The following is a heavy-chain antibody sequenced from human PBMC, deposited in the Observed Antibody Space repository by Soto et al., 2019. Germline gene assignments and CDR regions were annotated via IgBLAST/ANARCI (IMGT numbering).Heavy chain of an antibody. CDR1: GGSISSSNW. CDR2: IYHGGST. J-gene: IGHJ6*02. Sequence: SETLSLTCAVSGGSISSSNWWSWVRQPPGKGLEWIGEIYHGGSTNYNPSLRSRVTISVDKSKNQFSLKLSSVPAADTAVYYCSYGSGSYYYYGMDVWGQGTKVTVSS. D-gene: IGHD3-10*01. CDR3: SYGSGSYYYYGMDV. V-gene: IGHV4-4*02.